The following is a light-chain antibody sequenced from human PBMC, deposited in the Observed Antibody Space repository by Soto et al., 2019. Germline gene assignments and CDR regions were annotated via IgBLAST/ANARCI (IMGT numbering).Light chain of an antibody. CDR3: SSYTSTSTREV. CDR2: EVS. V-gene: IGLV2-14*02. Sequence: QSALTQPASVSGSPGQSITISCTGSSSDVGSSNLVSWFQQDPGKAPKLMMFEVSNRPSGVSNRFSGSKSGNTASLTISGLQAEDEADYYCSSYTSTSTREVFGGGTKLTVL. CDR1: SSDVGSSNL. J-gene: IGLJ2*01.